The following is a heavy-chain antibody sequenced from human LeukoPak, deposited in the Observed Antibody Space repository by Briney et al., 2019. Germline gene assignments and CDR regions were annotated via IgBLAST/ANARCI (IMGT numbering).Heavy chain of an antibody. D-gene: IGHD2-2*01. V-gene: IGHV3-9*01. CDR3: AKDPGIRSRVKYYFDY. J-gene: IGHJ4*02. CDR2: ISWNSGSI. CDR1: GFTFDDYA. Sequence: PGGSLRLSCAASGFTFDDYAMHWVRHAPGKGLEWVSGISWNSGSIGYADSVKGRFTISRDNAKNSLYLQMNSLRAEDTALYYCAKDPGIRSRVKYYFDYWGRGTLVTVSS.